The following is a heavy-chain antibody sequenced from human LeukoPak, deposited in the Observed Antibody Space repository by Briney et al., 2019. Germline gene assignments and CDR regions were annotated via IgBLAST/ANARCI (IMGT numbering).Heavy chain of an antibody. CDR3: ARDRAFYGMDV. CDR1: GFIFSSYW. CDR2: IKEDGSEK. J-gene: IGHJ6*02. V-gene: IGHV3-7*03. Sequence: GGSLRLSCAASGFIFSSYWMSWVRQAPGKGLEWVANIKEDGSEKYYVDYVKGRFTISRDNAKNSLYLEMNSPRVEDTAVYYCARDRAFYGMDVWGQGTTVTVSS.